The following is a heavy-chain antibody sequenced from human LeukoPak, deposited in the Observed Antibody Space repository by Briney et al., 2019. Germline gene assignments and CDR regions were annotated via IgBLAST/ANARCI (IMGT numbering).Heavy chain of an antibody. CDR3: ARGTSPHDTDLY. D-gene: IGHD2-2*01. J-gene: IGHJ4*02. V-gene: IGHV3-30*02. Sequence: PGGSLRLSCAASGFTFSSFGMHWVRQAPGQGLEWVAFILYDGTNKYYADSVKGRFTISRDNAKNSLYLQMNSLRAEDTAVYYCARGTSPHDTDLYWGQGALVTVSS. CDR2: ILYDGTNK. CDR1: GFTFSSFG.